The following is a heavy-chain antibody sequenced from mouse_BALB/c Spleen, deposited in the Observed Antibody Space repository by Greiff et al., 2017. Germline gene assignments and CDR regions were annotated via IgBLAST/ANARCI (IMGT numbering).Heavy chain of an antibody. CDR2: ISDGGSYT. V-gene: IGHV5-4*02. J-gene: IGHJ4*01. Sequence: DVMLVESGGGLVKPGGSLKLSCAASGFTFSDYYMYWVRQTPEKRLEWVATISDGGSYTYYPDSVKGRFTISRDNAKNNLYLQMSSLKSEDTAMYYCARDRVYYAMDYWGQGTSVTVSS. CDR3: ARDRVYYAMDY. CDR1: GFTFSDYY.